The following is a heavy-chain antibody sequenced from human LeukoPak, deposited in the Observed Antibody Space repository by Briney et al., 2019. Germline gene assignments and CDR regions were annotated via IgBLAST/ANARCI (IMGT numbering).Heavy chain of an antibody. V-gene: IGHV3-30-3*01. CDR2: ISDDGSNK. D-gene: IGHD3-10*01. Sequence: GGSLRLSCAASGFTFSTYAMDWVRQAPGKGLEWVAVISDDGSNKYYADSVKGRFTISRDNSKNTLFLQMNSLRAEDTAVYYCAKDQDPYYDSARDFDYWGQGTPVTVSS. J-gene: IGHJ4*02. CDR1: GFTFSTYA. CDR3: AKDQDPYYDSARDFDY.